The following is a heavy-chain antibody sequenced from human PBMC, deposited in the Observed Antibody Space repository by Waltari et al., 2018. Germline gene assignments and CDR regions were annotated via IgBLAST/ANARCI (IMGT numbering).Heavy chain of an antibody. J-gene: IGHJ6*02. Sequence: QVQLQQSGPGLVKPSQTLTLICTVAGGSMPSEYSYWSWIRQHPGKGLELIGFIANSGTPYYNPSLKSVVDMSIDTSKNQFSLKVNSVTAADTAVYYCAKGGGGTRDGMDVWGQGTTVTVSS. CDR2: IANSGTP. CDR3: AKGGGGTRDGMDV. D-gene: IGHD2-2*01. CDR1: GGSMPSEYSY. V-gene: IGHV4-31*01.